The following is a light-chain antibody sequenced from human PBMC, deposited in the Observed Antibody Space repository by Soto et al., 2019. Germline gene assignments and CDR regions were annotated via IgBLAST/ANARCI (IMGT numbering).Light chain of an antibody. CDR1: QSVSRY. J-gene: IGKJ5*01. V-gene: IGKV3-11*01. CDR3: QQRSNGPPIT. Sequence: EIVLTQSPATLSLCPGERATLSCRASQSVSRYLAWYQQKPGQAPRLLIYDASNRATGIPARFSGSGSGTDFTLTISSLEPEDFAVYYCQQRSNGPPITFGQGTRLEIK. CDR2: DAS.